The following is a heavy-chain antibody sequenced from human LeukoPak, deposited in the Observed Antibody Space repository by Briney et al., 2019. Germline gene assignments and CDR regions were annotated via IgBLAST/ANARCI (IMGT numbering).Heavy chain of an antibody. Sequence: SATPSLTCAVYGGSFRGYYWSWIRQPPGKGLEWIGEINHSGSTNYNPSLKSRVTISVDTSKNQFSLKLSSVTAADTAVYYCARVRRDGYNYGWFDPWGQGTLVTVSS. V-gene: IGHV4-34*01. J-gene: IGHJ5*02. CDR3: ARVRRDGYNYGWFDP. CDR2: INHSGST. CDR1: GGSFRGYY. D-gene: IGHD5-24*01.